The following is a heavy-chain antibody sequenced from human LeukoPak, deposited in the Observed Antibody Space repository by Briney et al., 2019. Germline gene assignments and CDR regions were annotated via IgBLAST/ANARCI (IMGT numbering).Heavy chain of an antibody. V-gene: IGHV3-33*01. CDR3: ASGAAVGELDY. J-gene: IGHJ4*02. Sequence: GRSLRLSCAASGFTFSSYGMHWVRQAPGKGLEWVAVIWYDGSNKYYADSVKGRFTISRDDSKNTLYLQINSLRAEDTAVYYCASGAAVGELDYWGQGTLVTVSS. CDR2: IWYDGSNK. CDR1: GFTFSSYG. D-gene: IGHD6-13*01.